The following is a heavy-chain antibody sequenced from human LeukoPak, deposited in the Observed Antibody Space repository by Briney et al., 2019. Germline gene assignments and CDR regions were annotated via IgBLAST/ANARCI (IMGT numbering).Heavy chain of an antibody. J-gene: IGHJ3*01. Sequence: GGSLTLSCEASGFAVSSNHISWVRQAPGRGLEWVSIVYSGGSILHADSVKGRFTMSRDISRNTLDLQMNSLRVEDTAVYFCARDRHRYRGINGDGDAFDVWGQGTMVAVSS. D-gene: IGHD5-12*01. CDR3: ARDRHRYRGINGDGDAFDV. V-gene: IGHV3-53*01. CDR1: GFAVSSNH. CDR2: VYSGGSI.